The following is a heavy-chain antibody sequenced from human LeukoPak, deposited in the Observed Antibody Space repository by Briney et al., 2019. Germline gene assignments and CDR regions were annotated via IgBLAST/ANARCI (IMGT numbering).Heavy chain of an antibody. D-gene: IGHD3-9*01. CDR1: GGSISSYY. CDR3: ARLRTYYDILTGYFPAPYFDY. J-gene: IGHJ4*02. V-gene: IGHV4-59*12. Sequence: SETLSLTCTVSGGSISSYYWSWIRQPPGKGLEWIGYIYYSGSTNYNPSLKSRVTISVDTSKNQFSLKLSSVTAADTAVYYCARLRTYYDILTGYFPAPYFDYWGQGTLVTVSS. CDR2: IYYSGST.